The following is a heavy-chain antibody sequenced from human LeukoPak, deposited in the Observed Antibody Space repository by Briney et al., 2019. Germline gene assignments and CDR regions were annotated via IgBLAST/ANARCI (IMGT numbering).Heavy chain of an antibody. D-gene: IGHD3-22*01. J-gene: IGHJ4*02. V-gene: IGHV3-23*01. CDR1: GFTFSSYA. CDR2: ISGSGGST. CDR3: AKALHPNYYDSSGYLFIDY. Sequence: VGSLRLSCAASGFTFSSYAMSWVRQAPGKGLEWVSAISGSGGSTYYADSVKGRFTISRDDSKNTLYLQMNSLRAEDTAVYYSAKALHPNYYDSSGYLFIDYWGQGTLVTVSS.